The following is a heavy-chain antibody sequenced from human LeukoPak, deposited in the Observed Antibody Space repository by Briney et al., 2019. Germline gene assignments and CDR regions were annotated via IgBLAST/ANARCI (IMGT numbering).Heavy chain of an antibody. CDR3: AKDYGSGSYYSVGDFDY. D-gene: IGHD3-10*01. CDR2: ISAGGDKT. J-gene: IGHJ4*02. CDR1: GFTFSSYA. Sequence: GGSLRLSCAASGFTFSSYAMSWVRQTPEKGLEWVSSISAGGDKTYTADSVKGRFTISRDNSKNTLYLQINSLRAEDTAICYCAKDYGSGSYYSVGDFDYWGQGTLVTVSS. V-gene: IGHV3-23*01.